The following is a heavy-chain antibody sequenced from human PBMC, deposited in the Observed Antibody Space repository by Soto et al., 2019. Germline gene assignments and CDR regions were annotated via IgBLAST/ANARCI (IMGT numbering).Heavy chain of an antibody. CDR2: INHSGST. Sequence: SETLSLTCAVYGGSFSGYYWSWIRQPPGKGLEWIGEINHSGSTNYNPSLKSRVTISVDTSKNQFSLKLSSVTAADTAVYYCARLRYCSGGSCYSGYYYGMDVWGQGTTVTSP. J-gene: IGHJ6*02. CDR3: ARLRYCSGGSCYSGYYYGMDV. CDR1: GGSFSGYY. V-gene: IGHV4-34*01. D-gene: IGHD2-15*01.